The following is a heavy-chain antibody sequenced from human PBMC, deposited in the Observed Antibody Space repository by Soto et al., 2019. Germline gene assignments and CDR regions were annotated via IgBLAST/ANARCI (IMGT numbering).Heavy chain of an antibody. V-gene: IGHV3-33*01. CDR2: IWYDGSNK. Sequence: GGSLRLSCAASGFTFSSYGMHWVRQAPGKGLEWVAVIWYDGSNKYYADSVKGRFTISRDNSKNTLYLQMNSLRAEDTAVYYCARDQGYSSSWSQTPWLGLYYFDYWGQGTLVTVSS. CDR1: GFTFSSYG. D-gene: IGHD6-13*01. J-gene: IGHJ4*02. CDR3: ARDQGYSSSWSQTPWLGLYYFDY.